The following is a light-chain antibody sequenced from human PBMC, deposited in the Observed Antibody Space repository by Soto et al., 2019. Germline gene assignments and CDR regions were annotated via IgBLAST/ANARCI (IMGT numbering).Light chain of an antibody. V-gene: IGLV1-51*01. CDR3: GTWDSSLSALYV. Sequence: QSALTQPPSVSPAPGHNLTISFSGSSSNILNNYVSWYQQLPGTAPKLLIYDNDKRPSGIPDRLSGSKSGTSATLGITGLQTVDEADYYCGTWDSSLSALYVFGTGTKVTAL. CDR2: DND. CDR1: SSNILNNY. J-gene: IGLJ1*01.